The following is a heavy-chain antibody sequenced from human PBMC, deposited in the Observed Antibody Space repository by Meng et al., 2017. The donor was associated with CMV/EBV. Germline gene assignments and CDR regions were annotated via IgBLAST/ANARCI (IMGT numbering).Heavy chain of an antibody. CDR1: GFTFSDYY. CDR2: ISSSGSTI. D-gene: IGHD2-2*02. V-gene: IGHV3-11*01. Sequence: GGSLRLSCAASGFTFSDYYMSWTRQAPGKGLEWVSYISSSGSTIYYADSVKGRFTISRDNAKNSLYLQMNSLRAEDTAVYYCARDIPLARASAAIAPRKIYYGMDVWGQGTTVTVSS. CDR3: ARDIPLARASAAIAPRKIYYGMDV. J-gene: IGHJ6*02.